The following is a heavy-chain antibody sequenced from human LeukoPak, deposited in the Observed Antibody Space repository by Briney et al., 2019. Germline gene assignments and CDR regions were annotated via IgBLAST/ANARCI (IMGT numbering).Heavy chain of an antibody. CDR3: ARDYQDSSGYYFEYFQH. V-gene: IGHV1-46*01. J-gene: IGHJ1*01. Sequence: GASVKVSCKASGYTFTSYYMHWVRQAPGQGLEWMGIINPSGGSTSYAQKFQGRVTMTRDTSTSTVYMELSSLRSEDTAVYYCARDYQDSSGYYFEYFQHWGQGTLVTVSS. D-gene: IGHD3-22*01. CDR1: GYTFTSYY. CDR2: INPSGGST.